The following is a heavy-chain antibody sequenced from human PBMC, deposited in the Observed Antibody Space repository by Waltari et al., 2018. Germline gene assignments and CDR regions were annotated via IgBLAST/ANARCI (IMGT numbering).Heavy chain of an antibody. J-gene: IGHJ4*02. CDR1: GGSFSGYY. D-gene: IGHD6-13*01. CDR2: INQNGST. V-gene: IGHV4-34*01. CDR3: GRGLPVYSSPPPPLDY. Sequence: QVQLQQWGAGLLKPSETLSLTCAVYGGSFSGYYWSWIRQPPGKGLEWIGEINQNGSTNYNPALKGRITKSGDKSKNQFPPKLGPGTAADTGWYYCGRGLPVYSSPPPPLDYRGQGTLVTVSS.